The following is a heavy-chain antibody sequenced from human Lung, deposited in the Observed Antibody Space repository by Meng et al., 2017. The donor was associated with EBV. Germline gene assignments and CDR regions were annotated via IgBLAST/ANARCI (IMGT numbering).Heavy chain of an antibody. CDR2: ISAYNGNT. CDR3: ARFYCSSTSCPHVLFDY. J-gene: IGHJ4*02. D-gene: IGHD2-2*01. Sequence: QSVPDVRNPGAPVKVSCDASGFNFTSYAISWVRQAPGQGLQYMGWISAYNGNTNYAQELQGRVTMTTDTSTSTAYMELRSLRFDDTAVYYCARFYCSSTSCPHVLFDYWGQGTLVTVSS. V-gene: IGHV1-18*01. CDR1: GFNFTSYA.